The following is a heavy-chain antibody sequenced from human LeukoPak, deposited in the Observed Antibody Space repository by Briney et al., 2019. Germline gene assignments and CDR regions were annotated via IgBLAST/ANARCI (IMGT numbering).Heavy chain of an antibody. CDR2: IIPIFGTA. CDR3: ARAGDNWNPIDY. J-gene: IGHJ4*02. Sequence: SVKVPCKASGGTFSSYAISWVRQAPGQGLEWMGGIIPIFGTANYAQKLQGRVTMTTDTSTSTAYMELRSLRSDDTAVYYCARAGDNWNPIDYWGQGTLVTVSS. CDR1: GGTFSSYA. D-gene: IGHD1-20*01. V-gene: IGHV1-69*05.